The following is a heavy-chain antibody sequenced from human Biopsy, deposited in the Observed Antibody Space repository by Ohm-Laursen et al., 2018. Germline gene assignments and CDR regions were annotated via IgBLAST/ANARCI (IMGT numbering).Heavy chain of an antibody. CDR2: IYFTGRT. Sequence: TLSLTCTVSGGPIDSYYWSWIRQPPGKALEWIGYIYFTGRTSYSPSLKSRVTMSVNTSKKQFSLRLSSVTAADTAVNYCASAGYNPDWNFDLWGRGTRVTVSS. CDR3: ASAGYNPDWNFDL. D-gene: IGHD5-24*01. CDR1: GGPIDSYY. J-gene: IGHJ2*01. V-gene: IGHV4-59*12.